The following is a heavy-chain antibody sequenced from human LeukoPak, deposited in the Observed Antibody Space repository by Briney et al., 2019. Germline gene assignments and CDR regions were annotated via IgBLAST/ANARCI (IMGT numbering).Heavy chain of an antibody. CDR2: ISYDGSNK. CDR3: ARDFGYPQDFDWLPFDY. CDR1: GFTFSSYA. Sequence: GGSLRLSCAASGFTFSSYAMHWVRQAPGKGLEWVAVISYDGSNKYYADSVKGRFTISRDNAKNSLYLQMNSLRAEDTAVYYCARDFGYPQDFDWLPFDYWGQGNLVTVSS. D-gene: IGHD3-9*01. V-gene: IGHV3-30*04. J-gene: IGHJ4*02.